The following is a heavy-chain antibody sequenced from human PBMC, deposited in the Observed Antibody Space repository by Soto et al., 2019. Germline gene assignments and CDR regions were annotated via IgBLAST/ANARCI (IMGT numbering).Heavy chain of an antibody. D-gene: IGHD3-10*01. CDR1: GFTFSSYA. CDR2: ISGSGGST. V-gene: IGHV3-23*01. CDR3: AKASSGSYYWAHDY. J-gene: IGHJ4*02. Sequence: GGSLRLSCAASGFTFSSYAMSWVRQAPGKGLEWVSAISGSGGSTYYADSVKGRFTISRDNSKNTLYLQMNSLRAEDTAVYYCAKASSGSYYWAHDYWGQGTLVTVSS.